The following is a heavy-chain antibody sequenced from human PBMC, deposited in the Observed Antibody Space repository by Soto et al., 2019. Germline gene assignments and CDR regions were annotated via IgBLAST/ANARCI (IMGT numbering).Heavy chain of an antibody. CDR1: RFTFSNYA. CDR2: ISAGGGST. CDR3: ASLVGPGGIPGGMDV. V-gene: IGHV3-23*01. J-gene: IGHJ6*02. D-gene: IGHD1-26*01. Sequence: EVQLLESGGNLVQPGGSLRLSCAASRFTFSNYAMSWVRQAPGKGLEWVSAISAGGGSTNYADSVKGRFTISRDNSKNTRYLQMNSLRAEDTAVYYCASLVGPGGIPGGMDVWGQGTTVTVSS.